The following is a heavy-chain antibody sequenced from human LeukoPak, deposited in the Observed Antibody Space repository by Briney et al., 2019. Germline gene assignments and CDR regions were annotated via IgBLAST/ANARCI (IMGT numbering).Heavy chain of an antibody. V-gene: IGHV3-30*02. D-gene: IGHD2-8*01. CDR3: AKDRSPNLTQLIAFHIDY. CDR1: GFTFSSYG. J-gene: IGHJ4*02. Sequence: PGGSLRLSCAASGFTFSSYGMHWVRQAPGKGLEWVAFIRYDGSNKYYADSVKGRFTISRDNSKNTLYLQMNSLRAEDTAVYYCAKDRSPNLTQLIAFHIDYWGQGTLVTVSS. CDR2: IRYDGSNK.